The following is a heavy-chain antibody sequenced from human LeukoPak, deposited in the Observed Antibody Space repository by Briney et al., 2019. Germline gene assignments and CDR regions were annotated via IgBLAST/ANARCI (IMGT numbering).Heavy chain of an antibody. Sequence: GGSLRLSCAASGFTFSSYSMNWVRQAPGKGLEWVSYISSSSSTIYYADSVRGRFTISRDNSKSTVYLEMNSLRAEDTAVYYCASLEGSGSYYPRYFDYWGQGTLVTVSS. D-gene: IGHD3-10*01. CDR3: ASLEGSGSYYPRYFDY. V-gene: IGHV3-48*01. J-gene: IGHJ4*02. CDR1: GFTFSSYS. CDR2: ISSSSSTI.